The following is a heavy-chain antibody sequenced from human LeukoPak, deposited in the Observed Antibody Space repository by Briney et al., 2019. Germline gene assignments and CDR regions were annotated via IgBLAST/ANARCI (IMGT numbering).Heavy chain of an antibody. J-gene: IGHJ4*02. Sequence: PSETLSLTCAVYGGSFSGYYWSWIRQPAGKGLEWIGRIYTSGSTNYNPSLKSRVTISVDTSKNQFSLKLSSVAAADTAVYYCASTHLSSNYYDSSGYYYGGYYFDYWGQGTLVTVSS. CDR3: ASTHLSSNYYDSSGYYYGGYYFDY. D-gene: IGHD3-22*01. V-gene: IGHV4-59*10. CDR2: IYTSGST. CDR1: GGSFSGYY.